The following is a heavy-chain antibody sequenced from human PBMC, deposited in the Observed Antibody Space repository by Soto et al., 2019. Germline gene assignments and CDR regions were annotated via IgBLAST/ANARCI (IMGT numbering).Heavy chain of an antibody. Sequence: SETLSLTCTVSGGSISSYYWSWIRQPPGKGLEWIGYIYYSGSTNYNPSLKSRVTISVDTSENQFSLKLSSVTAADTAVYYCARYYSGFDWFLVTFDVWGQGTLVPGSS. D-gene: IGHD3-9*01. CDR3: ARYYSGFDWFLVTFDV. J-gene: IGHJ1*01. V-gene: IGHV4-59*01. CDR2: IYYSGST. CDR1: GGSISSYY.